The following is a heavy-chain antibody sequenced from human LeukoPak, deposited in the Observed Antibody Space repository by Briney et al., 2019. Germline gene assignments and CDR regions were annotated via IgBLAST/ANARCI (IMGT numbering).Heavy chain of an antibody. CDR2: INPNSGGT. CDR1: GYTFTGYY. CDR3: ARGPEVGYCSGGSCVHFDY. J-gene: IGHJ4*02. V-gene: IGHV1-2*02. Sequence: EASVKVSCKASGYTFTGYYMHWVRQAPGQGLEWMGWINPNSGGTNYAQKFQGRVTMTRDTSISTAYMELSRLRSDDTAVYYCARGPEVGYCSGGSCVHFDYWAREPWSPSPQ. D-gene: IGHD2-15*01.